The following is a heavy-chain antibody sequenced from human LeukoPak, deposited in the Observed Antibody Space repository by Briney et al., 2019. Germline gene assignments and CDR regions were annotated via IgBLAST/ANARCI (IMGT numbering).Heavy chain of an antibody. CDR3: ALLAVASDFDY. V-gene: IGHV3-48*03. J-gene: IGHJ4*02. CDR1: GFPFSIYE. D-gene: IGHD6-19*01. Sequence: GGSLRLSCAVSGFPFSIYEMNWVRQAPGKRLECVSNIGSSGTTIYYADSVKGRFSISRDNAKNSLYLQMNSLRVEDTAVYYCALLAVASDFDYWGQGALVTVSS. CDR2: IGSSGTTI.